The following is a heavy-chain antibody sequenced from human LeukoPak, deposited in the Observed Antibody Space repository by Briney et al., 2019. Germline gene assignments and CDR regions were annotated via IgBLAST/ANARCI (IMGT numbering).Heavy chain of an antibody. Sequence: GGSLRLSCEDSDFSVSNHYMSWVRQAPGKGLEWVSVIYRGGSTYYADSVKGRFTISRDYSKNTLYLQMNSLRVNDTAVYYCARGGGGGIGVAGTEALEYWGRGTLVTVSS. CDR3: ARGGGGGIGVAGTEALEY. CDR2: IYRGGST. V-gene: IGHV3-53*01. CDR1: DFSVSNHY. J-gene: IGHJ4*02. D-gene: IGHD6-19*01.